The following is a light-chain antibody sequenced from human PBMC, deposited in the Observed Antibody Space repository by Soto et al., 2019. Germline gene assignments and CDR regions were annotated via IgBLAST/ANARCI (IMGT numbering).Light chain of an antibody. CDR2: QDS. CDR3: QAWDSSTGV. J-gene: IGLJ1*01. CDR1: KLGDKY. V-gene: IGLV3-1*01. Sequence: SYELTQPPSVSVSPGQTASITCSGDKLGDKYACWYQQKPGQSPVLVIYQDSKRPSGIPERFSGYNSGNTATLTISGTQAMDAADYYCQAWDSSTGVFGTGTKLTVL.